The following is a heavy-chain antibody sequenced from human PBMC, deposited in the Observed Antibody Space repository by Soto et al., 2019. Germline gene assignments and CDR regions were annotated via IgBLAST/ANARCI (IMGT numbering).Heavy chain of an antibody. J-gene: IGHJ4*02. V-gene: IGHV3-33*01. CDR1: GFTFSSYG. CDR3: ARDLNYAATLDY. D-gene: IGHD2-2*01. Sequence: QVQLVESGGGVVQPGRSLRLSCAASGFTFSSYGMHWARQAPGKGLEWVAVIWYDGSNKYYADSVKGRFTISRDNSKNTLDLQMNSLRAEDTAVYYCARDLNYAATLDYWGQGTLVTVSS. CDR2: IWYDGSNK.